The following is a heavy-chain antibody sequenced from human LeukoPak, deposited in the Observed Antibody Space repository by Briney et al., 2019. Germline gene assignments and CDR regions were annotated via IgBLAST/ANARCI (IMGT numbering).Heavy chain of an antibody. Sequence: GESLKLSCQGSGYRYPNFWIGWVRQVPGKGLEWMGIIDPGDSDTIYNPSFEGQVTISADKSISTAYLQWTSLKASDTAIYYCARNDNGRLGIGFESWGQGTLVTVSS. J-gene: IGHJ5*01. CDR1: GYRYPNFW. CDR2: IDPGDSDT. CDR3: ARNDNGRLGIGFES. V-gene: IGHV5-51*01. D-gene: IGHD4/OR15-4a*01.